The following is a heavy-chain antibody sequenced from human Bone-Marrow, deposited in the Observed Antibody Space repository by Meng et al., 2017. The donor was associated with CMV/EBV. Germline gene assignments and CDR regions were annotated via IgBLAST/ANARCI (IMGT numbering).Heavy chain of an antibody. J-gene: IGHJ6*02. V-gene: IGHV3-23*01. D-gene: IGHD3-3*01. CDR1: GFTFSSYA. CDR2: ISGSGGST. CDR3: APSGGRELPFFPGGYYYYGMAV. Sequence: GGSLRLSCAASGFTFSSYAMSWVRQAPGKGLEWVSAISGSGGSTYYAASVKGRFTISRDNAMNSLYLQMNRLTAEDTAVYYCAPSGGRELPFFPGGYYYYGMAVWGQATTVTVSS.